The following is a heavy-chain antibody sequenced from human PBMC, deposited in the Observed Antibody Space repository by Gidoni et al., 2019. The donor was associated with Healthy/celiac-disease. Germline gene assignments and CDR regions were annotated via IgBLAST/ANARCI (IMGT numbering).Heavy chain of an antibody. D-gene: IGHD6-13*01. CDR3: ARDPYSSKYSSSPTTPHYGMDV. V-gene: IGHV1-69*06. CDR2: IIPIFGTA. CDR1: GGTFSSYA. Sequence: QVQLVQSGAEVKKPGSSVKVSCKASGGTFSSYAISWVRQAPGQGLEWMGGIIPIFGTANYAQKFQGRVTITADKSTSTAYMELSSLRSEDTAVYYCARDPYSSKYSSSPTTPHYGMDVWGQGTTVTVSS. J-gene: IGHJ6*02.